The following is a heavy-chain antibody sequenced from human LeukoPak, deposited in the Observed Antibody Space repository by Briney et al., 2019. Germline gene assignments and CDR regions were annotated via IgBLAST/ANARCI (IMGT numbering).Heavy chain of an antibody. CDR3: ARVGDSGSYYGSFDY. J-gene: IGHJ4*02. Sequence: PETLSLTCTVSGYSISSGYYWGWIRQPPGKGLEWIGYIYHSGSTYYNPSLKSRVTISVDRSKNQFSLKLSSVTAADTAVYYCARVGDSGSYYGSFDYWGQGTLVTVSS. V-gene: IGHV4-38-2*02. D-gene: IGHD1-26*01. CDR2: IYHSGST. CDR1: GYSISSGYY.